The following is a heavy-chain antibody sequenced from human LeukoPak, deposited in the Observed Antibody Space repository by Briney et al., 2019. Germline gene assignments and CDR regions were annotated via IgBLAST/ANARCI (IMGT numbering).Heavy chain of an antibody. Sequence: GESLKISCKGSGYTFTSYWIGWVRQMPGKGLEWMGIIYPDDSDTRYSPSFQGQVTISADKYISTAYLQWSSLKASDPAMYHCARHRDDDVDYWGQGTLVTVSS. D-gene: IGHD5-24*01. CDR2: IYPDDSDT. CDR1: GYTFTSYW. J-gene: IGHJ4*02. CDR3: ARHRDDDVDY. V-gene: IGHV5-51*01.